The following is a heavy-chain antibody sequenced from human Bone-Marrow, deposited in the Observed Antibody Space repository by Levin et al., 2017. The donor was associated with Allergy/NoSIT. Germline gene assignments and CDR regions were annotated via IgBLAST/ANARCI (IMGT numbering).Heavy chain of an antibody. V-gene: IGHV2-5*01. D-gene: IGHD3-16*01. CDR3: VHTSGGNTFGRV. J-gene: IGHJ4*02. Sequence: SGPTLVKPTQTLTLTCTFSGLALTSDVGVGWVRQPPGKALEWLALIYWNDGYRYGPSLRSRLTITKDTSKNQVVLTMTNMDPVETATYYCVHTSGGNTFGRVWGQGTLVTVSS. CDR1: GLALTSDVG. CDR2: IYWNDGY.